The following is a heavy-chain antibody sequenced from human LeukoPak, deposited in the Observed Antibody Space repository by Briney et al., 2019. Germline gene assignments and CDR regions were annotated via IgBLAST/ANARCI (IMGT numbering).Heavy chain of an antibody. Sequence: GGSLRLSCAASGFTFSSYSMNWVRQAPGKGLEWVSYISSSSSYTNYADSVKGRFTISRDNAKNSLYLQMNSLRAEDTAVYYCARGYYDSSGYYLDAFDIWGQGTMVTVSS. J-gene: IGHJ3*02. CDR2: ISSSSSYT. CDR1: GFTFSSYS. V-gene: IGHV3-21*05. CDR3: ARGYYDSSGYYLDAFDI. D-gene: IGHD3-22*01.